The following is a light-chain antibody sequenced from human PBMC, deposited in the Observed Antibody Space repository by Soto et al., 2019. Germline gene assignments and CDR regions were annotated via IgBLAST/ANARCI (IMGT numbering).Light chain of an antibody. V-gene: IGKV1-8*01. CDR1: QGISSY. J-gene: IGKJ4*01. CDR3: QQYYSYPFT. CDR2: AAS. Sequence: AIRMTQSPSSFSASTGDRVTITCRASQGISSYLAWYQQKPGKAPKLLIYAASTLQSGVPSRFSGSGSGTDFTRTISCLQSEDFATYYCQQYYSYPFTCGGGTKVEIK.